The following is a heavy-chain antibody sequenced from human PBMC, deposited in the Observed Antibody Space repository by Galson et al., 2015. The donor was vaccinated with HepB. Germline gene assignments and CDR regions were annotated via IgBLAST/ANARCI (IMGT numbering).Heavy chain of an antibody. J-gene: IGHJ4*02. CDR3: ARDDYDILTGYPLIDY. CDR1: GFTFSSYW. V-gene: IGHV3-74*01. D-gene: IGHD3-9*01. Sequence: SLRLSCAASGFTFSSYWMHWVRQAPGKGLVWVSRINSDGSSASYADSVKGRFTISRDNAKNTLYLQMNSLRAEDTAVYYCARDDYDILTGYPLIDYWGQGTLVTVSS. CDR2: INSDGSSA.